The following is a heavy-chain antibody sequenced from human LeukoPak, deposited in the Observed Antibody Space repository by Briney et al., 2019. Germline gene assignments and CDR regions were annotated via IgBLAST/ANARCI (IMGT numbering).Heavy chain of an antibody. V-gene: IGHV1-69*13. Sequence: ASVKVSCKAFGGTFISYAISWVRQAPGQGLEWMGGIIPIFGTANYAQKFQGRVTITADESTSTAYMELSSLRSEDTAVYYCARTRPNYYYGSGSYYTPFDYCGQGTLVTVSS. D-gene: IGHD3-10*01. CDR3: ARTRPNYYYGSGSYYTPFDY. CDR1: GGTFISYA. J-gene: IGHJ4*02. CDR2: IIPIFGTA.